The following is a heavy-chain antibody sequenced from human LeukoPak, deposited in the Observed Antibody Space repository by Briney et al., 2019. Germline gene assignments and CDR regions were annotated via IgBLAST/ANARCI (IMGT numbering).Heavy chain of an antibody. Sequence: SETLSLTCAVYGGSFSGYYWSWIRQPPGKGLEWIGEINHSGSTNYNPSLKSRVTISVDTSKNQFSLKLSSVTAADTAVYYCARLGGRYTDYWGQGILVTVSS. CDR2: INHSGST. J-gene: IGHJ4*02. V-gene: IGHV4-34*01. D-gene: IGHD6-19*01. CDR3: ARLGGRYTDY. CDR1: GGSFSGYY.